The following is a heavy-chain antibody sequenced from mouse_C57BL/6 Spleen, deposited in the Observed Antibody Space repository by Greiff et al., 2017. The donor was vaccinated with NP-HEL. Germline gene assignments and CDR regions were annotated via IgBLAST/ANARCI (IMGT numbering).Heavy chain of an antibody. J-gene: IGHJ3*01. Sequence: VQLQQPGAELVKPGASVKLSCKASGYTFTSYWMQWVKQRPGQGLEWIGEIDPSDSYTNYNQKFKGKATLTVDTSSSTAYMQLSSLTSGDSAVYYCAKLITTAVEGAYWGQGTLVTVSA. V-gene: IGHV1-50*01. CDR1: GYTFTSYW. D-gene: IGHD1-1*01. CDR2: IDPSDSYT. CDR3: AKLITTAVEGAY.